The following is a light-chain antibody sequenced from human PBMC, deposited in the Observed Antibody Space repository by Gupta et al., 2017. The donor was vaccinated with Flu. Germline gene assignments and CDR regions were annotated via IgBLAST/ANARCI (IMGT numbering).Light chain of an antibody. J-gene: IGKJ1*01. Sequence: VMTQSPATLYVSPGGRATLSCRASQSVRSNLAWYQQKPGQPPRLLIYGASTGATGIPARFSGSGSGTDFILTISSLQSEDFAVYYCQQYNDWPLTFGQGTKVEIK. V-gene: IGKV3-15*01. CDR1: QSVRSN. CDR2: GAS. CDR3: QQYNDWPLT.